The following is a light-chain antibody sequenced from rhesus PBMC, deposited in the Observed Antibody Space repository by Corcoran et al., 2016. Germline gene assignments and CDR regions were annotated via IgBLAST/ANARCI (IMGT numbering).Light chain of an antibody. CDR1: QGITNE. CDR2: EAS. Sequence: DIQMTQSPSSLSASVGDRVTITCRASQGITNELAWYQQKPGETPKLLIYEASSLQSGIPSRFSGSGSGTDFTLTISSRQSEDFATYYCQHYYSTPPTFGQGTKVEIK. J-gene: IGKJ1*01. CDR3: QHYYSTPPT. V-gene: IGKV1-21*01.